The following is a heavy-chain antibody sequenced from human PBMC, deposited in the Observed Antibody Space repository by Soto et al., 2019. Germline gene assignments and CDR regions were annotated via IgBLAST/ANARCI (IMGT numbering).Heavy chain of an antibody. CDR2: IDAGGTYT. CDR3: AKDLYCPRTGCSKSYDS. D-gene: IGHD2-2*01. J-gene: IGHJ4*02. Sequence: GGSLRLSCAASGFTFSNYAMSWVRQAPGKGLQWVSVIDAGGTYTRYVDSVRGRFTISRDNSKNALFLQMSSLRVEDTAVYYCAKDLYCPRTGCSKSYDSWGQGTLVTVSS. CDR1: GFTFSNYA. V-gene: IGHV3-23*01.